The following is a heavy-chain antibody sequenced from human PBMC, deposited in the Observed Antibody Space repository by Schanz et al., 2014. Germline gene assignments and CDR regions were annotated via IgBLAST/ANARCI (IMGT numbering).Heavy chain of an antibody. CDR2: INSVGSNT. Sequence: EVQLLESGGGLVQPGGSLRLSCATSGFSFSSYAINWVRQDPGKGLVWVARINSVGSNTDYADSVTGRFTISRDNAKNTLYLQMNTLRAEDTAVYYCARKMKLGVYGGKGHDSLDIWGQGTMXTVSS. D-gene: IGHD4-17*01. CDR1: GFSFSSYA. J-gene: IGHJ3*02. V-gene: IGHV3-74*02. CDR3: ARKMKLGVYGGKGHDSLDI.